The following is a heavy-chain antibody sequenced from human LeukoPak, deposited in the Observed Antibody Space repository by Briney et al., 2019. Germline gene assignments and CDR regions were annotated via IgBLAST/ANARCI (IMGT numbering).Heavy chain of an antibody. CDR2: ISSSSSYI. CDR3: ARVKGILYYDILTGYSALNWFDP. V-gene: IGHV3-21*04. Sequence: GGSLRLSCAASGFTFSSYSMNWVRQAPGKGLEWVSSISSSSSYIYYADSVKGRFTISRDNAKNSLYLQMNSLRAEDTAVYYCARVKGILYYDILTGYSALNWFDPWGQGTLVTVSS. J-gene: IGHJ5*02. D-gene: IGHD3-9*01. CDR1: GFTFSSYS.